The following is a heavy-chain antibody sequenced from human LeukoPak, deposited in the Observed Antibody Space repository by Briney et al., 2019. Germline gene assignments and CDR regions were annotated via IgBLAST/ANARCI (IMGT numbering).Heavy chain of an antibody. D-gene: IGHD3-10*01. J-gene: IGHJ4*02. CDR3: VRDGGSGSPYDF. Sequence: ASVKVSCKASGYTFTHYFARWVRQAPGQGLRWMGWINPNTGATSYPQKFQGRVTITRDTSISTAYMELRSLRSDDTAIYYCVRDGGSGSPYDFWGQGTLVTVSS. V-gene: IGHV1-2*02. CDR2: INPNTGAT. CDR1: GYTFTHYF.